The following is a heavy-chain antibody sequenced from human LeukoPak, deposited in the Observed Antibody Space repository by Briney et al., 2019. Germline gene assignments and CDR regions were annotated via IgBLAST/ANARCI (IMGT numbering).Heavy chain of an antibody. CDR3: AKDGSSSWYYFDY. D-gene: IGHD6-13*01. CDR1: GFTFSSYG. V-gene: IGHV3-30*18. Sequence: PGGSLRLSCAASGFTFSSYGMHWVRQAPGKGLEWVAVISYDGSNKYYADSAKGRFTISRDNSKNTLYLHMNSLRAEDTALYYCAKDGSSSWYYFDYWGQGTLVTVSS. CDR2: ISYDGSNK. J-gene: IGHJ4*02.